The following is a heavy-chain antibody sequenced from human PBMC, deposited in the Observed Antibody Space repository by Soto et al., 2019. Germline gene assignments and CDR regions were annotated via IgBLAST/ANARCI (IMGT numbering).Heavy chain of an antibody. J-gene: IGHJ6*01. CDR2: ISSSSGYI. CDR3: ARAFYSSSSRHPTFSYG. D-gene: IGHD6-13*01. V-gene: IGHV3-21*01. Sequence: GKGLEWVSAISSSSGYIYYADSVKGRFSISRDNAKNSLYLQMNSLRAEDTAVYYWARAFYSSSSRHPTFSYG.